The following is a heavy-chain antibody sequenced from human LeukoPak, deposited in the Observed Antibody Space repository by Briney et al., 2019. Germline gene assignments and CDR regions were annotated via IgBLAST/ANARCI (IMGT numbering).Heavy chain of an antibody. D-gene: IGHD3-22*01. CDR1: GGSISTSNYY. V-gene: IGHV4-39*07. CDR3: ARAPDYYDSSGLSLPFDY. J-gene: IGHJ4*02. CDR2: IYYGGST. Sequence: PSETLSLTCTVSGGSISTSNYYWGWIRQPPGKGLEWIGTIYYGGSTYYNPSLKSRVTISVDTSKNQFSLKLSSVTAADTAVYYCARAPDYYDSSGLSLPFDYWGQGTLVTVSS.